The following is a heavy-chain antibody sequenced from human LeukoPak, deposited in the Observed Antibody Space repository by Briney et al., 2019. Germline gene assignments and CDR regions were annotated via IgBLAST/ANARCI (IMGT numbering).Heavy chain of an antibody. J-gene: IGHJ4*02. Sequence: GGSLRLSCAASGFTFSSYAMHWVRQAPGKGLEGVAVISYAGSNKYYADSVQGRFTISRDNSKNTLYLQMNSLRAEDTAVYYCARAELWFGELLLSIDYWGQGTLVTVSS. CDR3: ARAELWFGELLLSIDY. CDR1: GFTFSSYA. D-gene: IGHD3-10*01. CDR2: ISYAGSNK. V-gene: IGHV3-30*04.